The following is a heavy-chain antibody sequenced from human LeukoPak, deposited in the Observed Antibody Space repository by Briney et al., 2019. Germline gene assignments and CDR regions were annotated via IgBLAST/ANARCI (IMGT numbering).Heavy chain of an antibody. J-gene: IGHJ4*02. D-gene: IGHD3-16*01. CDR1: GGSFSGYY. CDR2: INHSGGT. Sequence: SETLSLTCAVYGGSFSGYYWSWIRQPPGKGLEWIGEINHSGGTNYNPSLKSRVTISVDTSKNLFSPKLSSVTAADTAVYYCASGSMGSLSFDYWGQGTLVTVSS. CDR3: ASGSMGSLSFDY. V-gene: IGHV4-34*01.